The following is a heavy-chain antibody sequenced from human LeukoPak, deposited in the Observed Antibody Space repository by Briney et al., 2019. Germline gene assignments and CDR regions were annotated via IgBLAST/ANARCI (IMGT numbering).Heavy chain of an antibody. D-gene: IGHD5-12*01. J-gene: IGHJ5*02. Sequence: PGRSLRLSCAASGFTFSNYAVRWVRQAPGKELEWVAVISKDGSNKYYADSVKGRFTISRDNSKNTLYLQMNSLRTEDTAVYYCARDWGGYSGYDRNWSDPCGQGTLVTVSS. CDR2: ISKDGSNK. CDR1: GFTFSNYA. CDR3: ARDWGGYSGYDRNWSDP. V-gene: IGHV3-30-3*01.